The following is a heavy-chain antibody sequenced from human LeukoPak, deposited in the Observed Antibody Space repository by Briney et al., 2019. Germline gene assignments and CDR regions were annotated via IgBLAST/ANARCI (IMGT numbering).Heavy chain of an antibody. CDR2: IKQSGGAT. CDR1: GFTFSSYW. J-gene: IGHJ4*02. Sequence: PGGSLRLSCAASGFTFSSYWMTWVRQAPGRGLEWVANIKQSGGATHYVDSVKGRFTISRDNAKSSLYLQVSSLRVEDTAVYYCARDAYGSGSHDYWGQGTLVTVSS. V-gene: IGHV3-7*04. D-gene: IGHD3-10*01. CDR3: ARDAYGSGSHDY.